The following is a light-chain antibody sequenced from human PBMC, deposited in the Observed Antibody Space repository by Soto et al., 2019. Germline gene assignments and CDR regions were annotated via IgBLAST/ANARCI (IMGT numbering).Light chain of an antibody. V-gene: IGLV4-69*01. Sequence: QSVLTQSPSASASLGASVKLTCTLSSGHSTYAIAWHQQQPEKGPRYLMKLNSDGSHSKGDGIPDRFSGSSSGAERYLSISSLQSEDEADYYCQTWGTGPWVSGGGTKLTVL. CDR1: SGHSTYA. J-gene: IGLJ3*02. CDR3: QTWGTGPWV. CDR2: LNSDGSH.